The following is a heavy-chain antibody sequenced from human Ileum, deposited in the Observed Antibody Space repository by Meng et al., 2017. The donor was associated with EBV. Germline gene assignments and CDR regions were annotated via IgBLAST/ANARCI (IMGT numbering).Heavy chain of an antibody. V-gene: IGHV4-39*07. J-gene: IGHJ4*02. D-gene: IGHD1-26*01. CDR2: IYYSGTT. CDR3: ASRELAPFDY. CDR1: GGSFSSRKYY. Sequence: QLQESGPGLVKPSEPLSLTCSVSGGSFSSRKYYWGWIRQPPVKALEWIASIYYSGTTYYNPSLQSRVSISVDKSKNQVSLNMTSMTAADTAVYYCASRELAPFDYWGQGTLVTVSS.